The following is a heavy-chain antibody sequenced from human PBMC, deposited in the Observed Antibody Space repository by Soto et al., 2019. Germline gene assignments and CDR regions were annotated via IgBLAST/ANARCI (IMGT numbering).Heavy chain of an antibody. V-gene: IGHV1-2*02. J-gene: IGHJ6*02. D-gene: IGHD3-9*01. CDR2: IHPNGGDT. CDR1: GYTFTAYA. CDR3: ARAILQNLYYYYAMDV. Sequence: QVQLVHSGAELKKPGASVKVSCKASGYTFTAYAMHWVRQAPGQGLEWMGWIHPNGGDTISAQKFQGRVTLTRDTSINTAYMELTRLTSDDTAVYFCARAILQNLYYYYAMDVWGQGTTVTVSS.